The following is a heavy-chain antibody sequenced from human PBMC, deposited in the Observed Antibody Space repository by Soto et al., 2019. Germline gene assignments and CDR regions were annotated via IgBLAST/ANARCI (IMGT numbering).Heavy chain of an antibody. CDR1: GFTFSSYS. CDR3: ARVEGVAATEIQH. D-gene: IGHD6-13*01. Sequence: GGSLRLSCAASGFTFSSYSMNWVRQAPGKGLEWVSYISSSSSTIYYTDSVKGRFTISRDNAKNSLYLQMNSLRAEDTAVYYCARVEGVAATEIQHWGQGTLVTVSS. CDR2: ISSSSSTI. J-gene: IGHJ1*01. V-gene: IGHV3-48*01.